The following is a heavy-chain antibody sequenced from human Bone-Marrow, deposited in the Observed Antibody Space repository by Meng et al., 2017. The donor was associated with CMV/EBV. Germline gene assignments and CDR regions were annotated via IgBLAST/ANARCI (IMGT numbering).Heavy chain of an antibody. D-gene: IGHD2-15*01. CDR2: IYYSGST. CDR3: ASPLPRISEDWFDP. V-gene: IGHV4-39*07. J-gene: IGHJ5*02. Sequence: SETLSPTCTVPGGSIRSSSYYWGWIRQPPGKGLAWIGSIYYSGSTYYNPSLKCRVTISVDTSKNQFSLKLSSVTAADTPVYYCASPLPRISEDWFDPWGQGTLVTVSS. CDR1: GGSIRSSSYY.